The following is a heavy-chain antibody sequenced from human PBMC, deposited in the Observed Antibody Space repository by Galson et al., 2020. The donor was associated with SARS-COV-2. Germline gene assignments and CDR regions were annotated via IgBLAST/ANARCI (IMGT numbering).Heavy chain of an antibody. CDR1: GDSVSSNSAA. J-gene: IGHJ4*02. CDR3: ARGDGAVAGEYYFDY. CDR2: TYYRSKWYN. Sequence: SQTLSLTCAISGDSVSSNSAAWNWIRQSPSRGLEWLGRTYYRSKWYNHYTVSVKGRIAINPDTSKNQFSLQLNSVTPEDTAVYYCARGDGAVAGEYYFDYWGQGTLFTVSS. D-gene: IGHD6-19*01. V-gene: IGHV6-1*01.